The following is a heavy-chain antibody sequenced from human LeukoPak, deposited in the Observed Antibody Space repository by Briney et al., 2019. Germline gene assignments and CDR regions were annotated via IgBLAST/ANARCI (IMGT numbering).Heavy chain of an antibody. D-gene: IGHD6-13*01. CDR3: ARTFSSSWYTYFDY. CDR2: IYHSGST. J-gene: IGHJ4*02. CDR1: GYSIGSGYY. Sequence: PSETLSLTCTVSGYSIGSGYYWGWIRQPPGKGLEWIGEIYHSGSTNYNPSLKSRVTISVDKSKNQFSLKLSSVTAADTAVYYCARTFSSSWYTYFDYWGQGTLVTVSS. V-gene: IGHV4-38-2*02.